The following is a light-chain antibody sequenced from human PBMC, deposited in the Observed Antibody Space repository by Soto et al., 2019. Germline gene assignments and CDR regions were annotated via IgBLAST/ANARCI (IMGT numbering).Light chain of an antibody. CDR2: GAS. J-gene: IGKJ1*01. Sequence: EIVLTQSPGTLSLSPGERATLSCRASQSVSSTYLAWYQQKPGQAPRLLIFGASNRATGIPDRFSGSGSGTDFTLTINRLEPEDFAVYYCQQYGSSPSWTFGQGTKV. CDR3: QQYGSSPSWT. V-gene: IGKV3-20*01. CDR1: QSVSSTY.